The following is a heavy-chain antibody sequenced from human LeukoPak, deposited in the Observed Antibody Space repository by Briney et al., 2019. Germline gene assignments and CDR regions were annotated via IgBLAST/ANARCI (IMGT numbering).Heavy chain of an antibody. CDR1: GGSFSGYY. D-gene: IGHD6-13*01. Sequence: SETLSLTCAVYGGSFSGYYWSWIRQPPGQGLEWIGEINHSGSTNYNPPLKSRVTISVDTYKDQCSLKLSSVTAADTAVYYCARGSWAAAAHFDYWGQGTLVSVSS. CDR3: ARGSWAAAAHFDY. V-gene: IGHV4-34*01. CDR2: INHSGST. J-gene: IGHJ4*02.